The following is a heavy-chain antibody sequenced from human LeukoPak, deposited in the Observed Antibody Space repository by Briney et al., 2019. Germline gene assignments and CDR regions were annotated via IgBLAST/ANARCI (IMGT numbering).Heavy chain of an antibody. CDR3: AKDREYSSGWPRVDY. CDR2: IYSGGST. J-gene: IGHJ4*02. V-gene: IGHV3-53*01. D-gene: IGHD6-19*01. Sequence: GGSLRLSCAASGSTVSSNYMSWVRQAPGKGLEWVSVIYSGGSTYYADSVKGRFTISRDNSKNTLYLQMNSLRAEDTAVYYCAKDREYSSGWPRVDYWGQGTLVTVSS. CDR1: GSTVSSNY.